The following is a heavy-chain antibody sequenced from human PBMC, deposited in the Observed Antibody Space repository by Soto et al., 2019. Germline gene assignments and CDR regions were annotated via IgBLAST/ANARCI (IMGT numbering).Heavy chain of an antibody. J-gene: IGHJ4*02. Sequence: QVQLQQWGAGVLKPSETLSLTCAVYGGSFSGYYWTWIRQPPGTGLEWIGETNHSGSTNYNPSLRSRVTMSVDTSKNQFSLTLTSVTAADTAVYYCARDKITGLFDYWGQGTLVTVSS. V-gene: IGHV4-34*01. CDR1: GGSFSGYY. D-gene: IGHD2-8*02. CDR2: TNHSGST. CDR3: ARDKITGLFDY.